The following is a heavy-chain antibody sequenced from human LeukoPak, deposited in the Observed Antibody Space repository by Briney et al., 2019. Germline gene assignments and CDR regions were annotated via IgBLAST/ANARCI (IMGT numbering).Heavy chain of an antibody. CDR2: INPNSGGT. D-gene: IGHD3-22*01. Sequence: GASVKVSCKASGYTFNDYYMHWVRQAPGQGLEWMGRINPNSGGTNYAQKFQGRVTMTRDTSISTAYMELSRLRSDDTAVYYCARDREDYYDSSGYFRGDYWGQGTLVTVSS. J-gene: IGHJ4*02. CDR1: GYTFNDYY. CDR3: ARDREDYYDSSGYFRGDY. V-gene: IGHV1-2*06.